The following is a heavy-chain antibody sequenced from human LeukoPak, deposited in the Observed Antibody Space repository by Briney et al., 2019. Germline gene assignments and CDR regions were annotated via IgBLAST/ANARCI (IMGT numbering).Heavy chain of an antibody. CDR2: IIPIFGTA. V-gene: IGHV1-69*01. CDR3: ARGTTAMVNDY. CDR1: GGTFSSYA. J-gene: IGHJ4*02. D-gene: IGHD5-18*01. Sequence: GASVHVSCQASGGTFSSYAISWVRQAPGQGLEWMGGIIPIFGTANYAQKFQGRVTITADESTSTAYMELSSLRSEDTAVYYCARGTTAMVNDYWGQGTLVTVSS.